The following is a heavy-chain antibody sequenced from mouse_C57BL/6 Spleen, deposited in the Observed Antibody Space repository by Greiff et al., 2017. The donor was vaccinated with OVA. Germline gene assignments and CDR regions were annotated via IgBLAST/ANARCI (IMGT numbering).Heavy chain of an antibody. J-gene: IGHJ2*01. CDR3: ASHISTDLGY. CDR2: IDPSDSDT. Sequence: VQLQQPGAELVKPGASVKLSCKASGYTFNSYWMQWVKQRPGQGLEWIGEIDPSDSDTNYNQKFKGKATLTVDTSSSTAYMQLSSLTSEDSAVYYCASHISTDLGYWGQATTLTVSS. CDR1: GYTFNSYW. V-gene: IGHV1-50*01. D-gene: IGHD1-1*01.